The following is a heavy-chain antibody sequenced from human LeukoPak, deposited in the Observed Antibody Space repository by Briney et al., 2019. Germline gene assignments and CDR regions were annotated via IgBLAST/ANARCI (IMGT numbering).Heavy chain of an antibody. J-gene: IGHJ4*02. D-gene: IGHD2-15*01. CDR1: GFTFSTSW. CDR2: INPDGSST. CDR3: ARVVRYCSGGSCYPDY. V-gene: IGHV3-74*01. Sequence: GGSLRLSCAASGFTFSTSWMHWVRQAPGKGLVWVSRINPDGSSTDYADSVKGRFTISRDNAKNSLYLQMNSLRAEDTALYYCARVVRYCSGGSCYPDYWGQGTLVTVSS.